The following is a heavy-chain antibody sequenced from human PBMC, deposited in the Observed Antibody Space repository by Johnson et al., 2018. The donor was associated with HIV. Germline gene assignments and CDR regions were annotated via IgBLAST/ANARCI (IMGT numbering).Heavy chain of an antibody. D-gene: IGHD5-24*01. Sequence: VQLVESGGGLIQPGGSLRLSCAASGFTVSSNYMSWVRQAPGKGLEWVSVIYSGGSTYYADSVKGRFTISRDNAKNSLYLQMNSLRAEDTAVYYCARKNGRWLQDGAFDIWGQGTMVTVSS. CDR2: IYSGGST. CDR1: GFTVSSNY. V-gene: IGHV3-53*01. J-gene: IGHJ3*02. CDR3: ARKNGRWLQDGAFDI.